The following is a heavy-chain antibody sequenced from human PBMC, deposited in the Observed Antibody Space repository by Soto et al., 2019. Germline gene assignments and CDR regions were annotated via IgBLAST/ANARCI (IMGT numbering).Heavy chain of an antibody. Sequence: QVQLVESGGGVVQPGRSLRLSCAASGFTFSSYAMHWVRQAPGKGLEWVAVISYDGSNKYYADSVKGRFTISRDNSKNTLYLQMNSLRAEDTAVYYCARDRHLYSSSSFFGYWGQGTLVTVSS. CDR3: ARDRHLYSSSSFFGY. CDR1: GFTFSSYA. D-gene: IGHD6-6*01. CDR2: ISYDGSNK. V-gene: IGHV3-30-3*01. J-gene: IGHJ4*02.